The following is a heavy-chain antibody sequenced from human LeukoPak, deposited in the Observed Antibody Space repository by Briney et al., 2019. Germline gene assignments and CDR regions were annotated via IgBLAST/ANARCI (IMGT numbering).Heavy chain of an antibody. CDR3: ARMEGPHDY. CDR1: GYTFTRYD. Sequence: ASVKVSCKASGYTFTRYDINWVRQATGQGLAWMGWMNPNSGTTGYAQKFQGRVTMTRNTSISTAYTELSSLRSEDTAVYYCARMEGPHDYWGQGTLVTVSS. D-gene: IGHD1-1*01. CDR2: MNPNSGTT. J-gene: IGHJ4*02. V-gene: IGHV1-8*01.